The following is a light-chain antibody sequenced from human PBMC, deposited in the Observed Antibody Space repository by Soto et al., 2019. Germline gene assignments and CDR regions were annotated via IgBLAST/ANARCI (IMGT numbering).Light chain of an antibody. CDR1: QSISTW. J-gene: IGKJ2*01. CDR3: QQYNGYPHT. Sequence: DIPMTQSPSTLSASVGDRVTITCRASQSISTWLAWYQQKPGKAPKRLIYKASSLRNGVPSRFSGSGSGTEFTLTIYSLQPDDFASYYCQQYNGYPHTFGQGTKLEIK. CDR2: KAS. V-gene: IGKV1-5*03.